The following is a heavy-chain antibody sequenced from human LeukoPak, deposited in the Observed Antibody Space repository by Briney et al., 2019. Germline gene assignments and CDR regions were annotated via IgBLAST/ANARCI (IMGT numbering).Heavy chain of an antibody. J-gene: IGHJ5*02. V-gene: IGHV4-39*01. D-gene: IGHD6-19*01. CDR2: IYYSGST. CDR1: GGSISSSSYY. CDR3: ARMVGSGWYLDWFDP. Sequence: SETLSLTCTVSGGSISSSSYYWGWIRQPPGKGLEWIGSIYYSGSTYYNPSLKSRVTMSVDTSKNQFSLKLSSVTAADTAVYYCARMVGSGWYLDWFDPWGQGTLVTVSS.